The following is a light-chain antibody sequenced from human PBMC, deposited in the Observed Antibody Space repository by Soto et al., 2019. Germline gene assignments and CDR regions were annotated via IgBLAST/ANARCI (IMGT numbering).Light chain of an antibody. J-gene: IGKJ2*01. CDR1: QSISNS. V-gene: IGKV1-39*01. CDR3: QQSSTTPYT. CDR2: AAS. Sequence: DIQMTHSPSSLSASVGDRVTITCRSSQSISNSLNWYQQKPGNAPKVLIYAASNLQSGVPSKFSGSGSGTDFTLTINSLQPEDFAIYYCQQSSTTPYTFGQGTKVDIK.